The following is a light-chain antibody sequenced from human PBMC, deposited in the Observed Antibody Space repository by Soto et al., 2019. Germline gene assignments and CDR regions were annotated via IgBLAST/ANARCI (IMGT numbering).Light chain of an antibody. Sequence: QSVLTQPPSASGSPGQSVTISCTGTSSDVGGYDRVSWFQQHPGKAPKLIIYGVTDRFSGVPDRFSGSKSGNTASLTVSGLQAEDEADYYCASYGGRDDMIFGGGTKVTVL. V-gene: IGLV2-8*01. CDR1: SSDVGGYDR. CDR3: ASYGGRDDMI. J-gene: IGLJ2*01. CDR2: GVT.